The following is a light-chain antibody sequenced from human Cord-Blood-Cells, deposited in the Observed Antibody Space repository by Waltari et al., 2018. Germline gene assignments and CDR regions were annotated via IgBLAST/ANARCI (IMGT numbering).Light chain of an antibody. CDR2: GKN. V-gene: IGLV3-19*01. CDR3: NSRDSSGNHWV. Sequence: SSELTQDPAVSVPLGQTVRITCQGDSLRSYYASWDQQKPGQAPVLVIYGKNNRPSGIPDRFSGSSSGNTASLTITGAQAEDEADYYCNSRDSSGNHWVFGGGTKLTVL. CDR1: SLRSYY. J-gene: IGLJ3*02.